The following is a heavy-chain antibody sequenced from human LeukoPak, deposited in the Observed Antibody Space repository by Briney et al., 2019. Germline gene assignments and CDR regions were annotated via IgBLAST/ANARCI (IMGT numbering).Heavy chain of an antibody. CDR2: INPNSGGT. D-gene: IGHD4-23*01. V-gene: IGHV1-2*02. CDR1: GYTFTGYY. J-gene: IGHJ4*02. Sequence: ASVKVSCKASGYTFTGYYMHWVRQAPGQGLEWMGWINPNSGGTNYAQKFQGRVTMTTDTSTSTAYMELRSLRSDDTAVYYCARGNYGGNQYWGQGTLVTVSS. CDR3: ARGNYGGNQY.